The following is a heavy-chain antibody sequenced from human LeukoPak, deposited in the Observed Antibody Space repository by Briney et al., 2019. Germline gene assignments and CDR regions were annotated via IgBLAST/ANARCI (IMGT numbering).Heavy chain of an antibody. CDR1: GFTFSSYG. CDR3: AKDPYRVIVATGNYLDP. Sequence: GGSLRLSCAASGFTFSSYGMHWVRQAPGKGLEWVAVISNDGSNKHYGDSVKGRFPISRANSEHTLYLQMDSLRGEDTAVYSCAKDPYRVIVATGNYLDPWGQGTLVTVSS. D-gene: IGHD2-21*01. V-gene: IGHV3-30*18. J-gene: IGHJ5*02. CDR2: ISNDGSNK.